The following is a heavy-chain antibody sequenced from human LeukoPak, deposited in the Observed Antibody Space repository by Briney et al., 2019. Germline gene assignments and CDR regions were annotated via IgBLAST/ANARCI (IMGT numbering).Heavy chain of an antibody. Sequence: PSKTLSLTCTVSGGSISSYYWSWIRQPPGKGLEWIGYIYYSGSTNYNPSLKSRVTISVDTSKNQFSLKLSSVTAADTAVYYCARVDGSGSYLESNDAFDIWGQGTMVTVSS. CDR1: GGSISSYY. D-gene: IGHD3-10*01. CDR2: IYYSGST. V-gene: IGHV4-59*01. J-gene: IGHJ3*02. CDR3: ARVDGSGSYLESNDAFDI.